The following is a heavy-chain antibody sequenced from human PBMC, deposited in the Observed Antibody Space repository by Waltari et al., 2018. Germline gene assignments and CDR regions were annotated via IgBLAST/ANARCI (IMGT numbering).Heavy chain of an antibody. CDR3: ARVVYYDFWSGYIGWFDP. Sequence: QLQLQESGPGLVKPSETLSLTCTVSGDSISSISYYWGWIRQPPGKGLEWIGSIDNSGHPYYNPSLKSRLTISVDTSKNQFSLKLTSVTAADTAVYYCARVVYYDFWSGYIGWFDPWGQGTLVTVSS. V-gene: IGHV4-39*07. CDR1: GDSISSISYY. J-gene: IGHJ5*02. CDR2: IDNSGHP. D-gene: IGHD3-3*01.